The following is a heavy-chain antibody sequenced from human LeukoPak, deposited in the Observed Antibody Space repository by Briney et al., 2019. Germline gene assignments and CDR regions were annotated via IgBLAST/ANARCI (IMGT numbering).Heavy chain of an antibody. Sequence: GESLKISCKGSGYTFHNYWIAWVRQMPGKGLEWMGIIYPDDSDARYSPSFQGQVSISADKSITTAYLQWSSVKASDTAMYYCARHRGYGGDYDYWGQGTLVTVSS. CDR3: ARHRGYGGDYDY. V-gene: IGHV5-51*01. J-gene: IGHJ4*02. CDR1: GYTFHNYW. CDR2: IYPDDSDA. D-gene: IGHD2-21*01.